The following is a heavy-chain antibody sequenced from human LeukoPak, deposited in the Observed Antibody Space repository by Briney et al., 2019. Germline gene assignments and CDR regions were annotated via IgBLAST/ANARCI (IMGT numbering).Heavy chain of an antibody. J-gene: IGHJ4*02. CDR2: INSNGGRT. CDR3: VKDLYYDNSGYYSGAFDY. V-gene: IGHV3-64D*06. D-gene: IGHD3-22*01. CDR1: GFTFKKYA. Sequence: GGSLRLSCSPSGFTFKKYAMHWVRQAPGKGLEYVSAINSNGGRTYYADSVKGRFTISRDNSKNTLFLQMSSLRVEDTAVYYCVKDLYYDNSGYYSGAFDYWGQGTLVTVSS.